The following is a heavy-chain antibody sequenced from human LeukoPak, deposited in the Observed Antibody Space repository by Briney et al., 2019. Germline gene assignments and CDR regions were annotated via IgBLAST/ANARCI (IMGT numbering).Heavy chain of an antibody. CDR2: IKQDGSEK. CDR1: GYTFSSYW. J-gene: IGHJ4*02. Sequence: GGSLRLACAVSGYTFSSYWMSWVRQAPGKGLEWVANIKQDGSEKYYVDSVKGRFTISRDNDKNSLYLQMNSLRAEDTAVYYCARGALPDYWGQGTLVTVSS. V-gene: IGHV3-7*01. CDR3: ARGALPDY.